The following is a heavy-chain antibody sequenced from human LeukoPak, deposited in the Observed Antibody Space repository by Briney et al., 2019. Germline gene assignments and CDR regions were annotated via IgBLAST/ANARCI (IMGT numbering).Heavy chain of an antibody. V-gene: IGHV3-30*02. CDR1: GFTFSSYG. CDR3: AKDQCTRTSCDGYPGR. CDR2: IHFDGSTK. Sequence: SGGSLRLSCAASGFTFSSYGMHWVRQAPGKGLEWVAFIHFDGSTKYSGDSVKGRFTVSRDNSKNTLYLQMNSLRPEDTAVYYCAKDQCTRTSCDGYPGRWGQGTLVTVSS. D-gene: IGHD2-2*01. J-gene: IGHJ4*02.